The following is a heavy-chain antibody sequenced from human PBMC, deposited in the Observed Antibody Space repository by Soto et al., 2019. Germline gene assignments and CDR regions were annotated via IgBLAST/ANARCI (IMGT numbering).Heavy chain of an antibody. Sequence: QVQLVQSGAEVRKPGSSVKVSCKASGGTFSRHAISWVRQAPGQGLEWMGGIIPIFGTANHAQKFQCRVTIIADESTSTVYMELSRLRSEDTAMYYCARGWGYDSNDYYYAYWGQGTLVIVSS. CDR3: ARGWGYDSNDYYYAY. V-gene: IGHV1-69*01. J-gene: IGHJ4*02. CDR1: GGTFSRHA. CDR2: IIPIFGTA. D-gene: IGHD3-22*01.